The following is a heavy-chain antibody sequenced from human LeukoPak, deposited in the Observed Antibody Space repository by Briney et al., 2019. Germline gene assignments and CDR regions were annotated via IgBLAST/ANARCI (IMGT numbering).Heavy chain of an antibody. V-gene: IGHV1-18*01. CDR3: ARGYFAKGFDY. CDR2: ISAYNGNT. J-gene: IGHJ4*02. CDR1: GYTFTSYG. Sequence: ASVTVSCTASGYTFTSYGISWVRQAPGQGLEWMGWISAYNGNTNYAQKLQGRVTMTTDTSTSTAYMELSRLRSDDTAVYYCARGYFAKGFDYWGRGTLVTVSS. D-gene: IGHD2/OR15-2a*01.